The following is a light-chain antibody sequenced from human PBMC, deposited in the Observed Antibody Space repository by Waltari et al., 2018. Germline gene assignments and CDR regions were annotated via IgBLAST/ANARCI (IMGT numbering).Light chain of an antibody. V-gene: IGKV3-15*01. J-gene: IGKJ1*01. Sequence: EIVMTQSPATLSVSPGERATFSCRASQSVNNNLAWYQQKPGQAPRLLIYGASTRATGVPARFSGSGSGTEFTLTISSLQSEDFAVYYCQQYNNWPRTFGQGTKVEIK. CDR2: GAS. CDR1: QSVNNN. CDR3: QQYNNWPRT.